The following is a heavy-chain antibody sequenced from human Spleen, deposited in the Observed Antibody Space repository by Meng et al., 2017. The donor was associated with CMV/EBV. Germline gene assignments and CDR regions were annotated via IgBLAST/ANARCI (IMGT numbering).Heavy chain of an antibody. Sequence: VSGGSISSSSYFWGWIRQPPGKGLEWIGSIYYSGSTYYNPSLKSRVTISVDTSKNQFSLKLSSVTAADTAVYYCARHRSGWEGYFDYWGQGTLVTVSS. CDR2: IYYSGST. D-gene: IGHD6-19*01. CDR1: GGSISSSSYF. CDR3: ARHRSGWEGYFDY. J-gene: IGHJ4*02. V-gene: IGHV4-39*01.